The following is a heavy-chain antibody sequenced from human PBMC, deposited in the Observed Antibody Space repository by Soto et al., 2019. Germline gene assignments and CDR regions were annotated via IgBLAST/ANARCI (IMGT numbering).Heavy chain of an antibody. V-gene: IGHV3-33*01. Sequence: GGSLRLSCAASGFTFSSYGRHWVRQAPGKGLEWVALIWFDGSDKYYTESVKGRFTISRDNSKSTLYLQMNSLRAEDTAVYYCARLYCSASSCYSVGASDIRGQGTMVTVSS. CDR1: GFTFSSYG. D-gene: IGHD2-15*01. CDR3: ARLYCSASSCYSVGASDI. CDR2: IWFDGSDK. J-gene: IGHJ3*02.